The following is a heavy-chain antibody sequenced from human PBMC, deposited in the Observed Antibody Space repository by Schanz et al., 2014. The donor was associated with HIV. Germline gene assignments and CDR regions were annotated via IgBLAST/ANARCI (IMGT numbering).Heavy chain of an antibody. CDR2: LSATGGNT. D-gene: IGHD6-19*01. CDR3: ARDPSRLVEAGYFDN. Sequence: EVQLLESGGGLVKPGGSLRLSCAASGITFSDFAMTWVRQAPGKGLEWVSSLSATGGNTYYADSVKGRFTISRDNPKNTLYLQMNSLRGEDTAVYYCARDPSRLVEAGYFDNWGQGTLVTVSS. CDR1: GITFSDFA. J-gene: IGHJ4*02. V-gene: IGHV3-23*01.